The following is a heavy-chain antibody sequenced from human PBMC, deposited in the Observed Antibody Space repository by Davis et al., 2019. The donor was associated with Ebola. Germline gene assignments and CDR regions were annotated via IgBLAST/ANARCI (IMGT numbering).Heavy chain of an antibody. CDR1: GFTFSSYW. CDR2: IWYDGSNK. CDR3: ARDYRVYSL. Sequence: GESLKISCAASGFTFSSYWMSWVRQAPGKGLEWVAVIWYDGSNKYYADSVKGRFTISRDNSKNTLYLQMNSLRAEDTAVYYCARDYRVYSLWGQGTTVTVSS. D-gene: IGHD2-8*01. V-gene: IGHV3-33*08. J-gene: IGHJ6*02.